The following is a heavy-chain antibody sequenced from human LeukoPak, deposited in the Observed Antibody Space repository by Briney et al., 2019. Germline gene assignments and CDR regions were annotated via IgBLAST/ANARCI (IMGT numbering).Heavy chain of an antibody. D-gene: IGHD2-2*02. J-gene: IGHJ5*02. CDR1: GGSISSGGYY. CDR3: ARAVIVVPAAIPYPLNWFDP. CDR2: IYYSGST. V-gene: IGHV4-31*03. Sequence: SGTLSFTCTVSGGSISSGGYYWSWIRQHPGKGLEWIGYIYYSGSTYYNPSLKSRVTISVDTSKNQFSLKLSSVTAADTAVYYYARAVIVVPAAIPYPLNWFDPWGQGTLVTVSS.